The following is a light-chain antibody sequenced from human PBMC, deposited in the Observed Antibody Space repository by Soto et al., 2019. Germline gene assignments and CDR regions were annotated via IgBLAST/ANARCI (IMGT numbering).Light chain of an antibody. CDR3: QQYGSSPWT. V-gene: IGKV3-20*01. CDR2: GAS. J-gene: IGKJ1*01. Sequence: EMVLTQSPGTLSLSQRERATLSCRASQSVSSSYLAWYQQKPGQAPRPLIYGASSRAIGIPDRFSGSGSGTDFTLTISRLEPEDFAVYYCQQYGSSPWTFGQGTKVDIK. CDR1: QSVSSSY.